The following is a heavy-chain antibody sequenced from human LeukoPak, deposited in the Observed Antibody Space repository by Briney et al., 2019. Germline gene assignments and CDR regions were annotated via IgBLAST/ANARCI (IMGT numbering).Heavy chain of an antibody. V-gene: IGHV4-59*12. J-gene: IGHJ4*02. D-gene: IGHD3-22*01. CDR2: IYSGGSA. Sequence: PSETLSLTCTVSGGSISSYYWSWIRQPPGRGLEWIGEIYSGGSANYNPSLKSRLAISVDTSKSQFSLKLSSLTAADTAVYFCARGAVDYSTRSGYFSHWGQGTLVAVSS. CDR3: ARGAVDYSTRSGYFSH. CDR1: GGSISSYY.